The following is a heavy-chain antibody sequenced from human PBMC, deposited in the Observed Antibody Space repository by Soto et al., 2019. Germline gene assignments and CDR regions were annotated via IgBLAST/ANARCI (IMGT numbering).Heavy chain of an antibody. Sequence: PSETLSLTCTFSGCAISDSYWTWIRQAPGKGLEWIGYIYYSGGTNYSPSLESRVTMSRDTSMNQFSLKLKSVTAADTAVYYCARGGQRLLDAMDVWGPGTTVTVSS. CDR2: IYYSGGT. CDR3: ARGGQRLLDAMDV. J-gene: IGHJ6*02. D-gene: IGHD6-25*01. CDR1: GCAISDSY. V-gene: IGHV4-59*01.